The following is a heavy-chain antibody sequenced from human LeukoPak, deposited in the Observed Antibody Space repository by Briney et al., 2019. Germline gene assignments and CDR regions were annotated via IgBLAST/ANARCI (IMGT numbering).Heavy chain of an antibody. CDR1: GYTFTVYS. D-gene: IGHD3-16*01. CDR2: ITTSTGKP. V-gene: IGHV7-4-1*02. Sequence: ASVKVSCKASGYTFTVYSINWLRQAPGQGLEWMGWITTSTGKPTYAQGFTGRFVFSLDISVSTAYLHINSLKAEDTAVYYCARDASMINFDYWGQGSLVTASS. J-gene: IGHJ4*02. CDR3: ARDASMINFDY.